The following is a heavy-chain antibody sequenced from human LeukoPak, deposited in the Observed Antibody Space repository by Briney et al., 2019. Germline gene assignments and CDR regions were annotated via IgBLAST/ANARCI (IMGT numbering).Heavy chain of an antibody. Sequence: PGGSLRLSCAASGFTFSNAWMNWVRQAPGKGLEWVGRIKSKTDGGTTDYAAPVKGRFTISRDDSKNTLYLQMNSLRTEDTAVYYCTSDEAYNWNYVSRAYWGQGTLVTVSS. CDR2: IKSKTDGGTT. J-gene: IGHJ4*02. V-gene: IGHV3-15*07. D-gene: IGHD1-7*01. CDR3: TSDEAYNWNYVSRAY. CDR1: GFTFSNAW.